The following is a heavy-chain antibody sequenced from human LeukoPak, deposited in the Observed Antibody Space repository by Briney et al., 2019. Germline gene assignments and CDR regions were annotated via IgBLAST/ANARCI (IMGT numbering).Heavy chain of an antibody. D-gene: IGHD4/OR15-4a*01. J-gene: IGHJ5*02. V-gene: IGHV3-21*01. CDR3: AREGVDYGGYDP. Sequence: GGSLRLSCAASGFTFSSDSMNWVRQAPGKGLEWISFISISSSYIYYADSVKGRFTISRDNAKNPLHLQMNSLRAEDTAVYYCAREGVDYGGYDPWGQGTLVTVSS. CDR2: ISISSSYI. CDR1: GFTFSSDS.